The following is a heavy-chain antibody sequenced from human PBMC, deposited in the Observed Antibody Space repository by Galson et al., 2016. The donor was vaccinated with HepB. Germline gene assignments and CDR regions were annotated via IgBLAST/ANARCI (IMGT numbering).Heavy chain of an antibody. J-gene: IGHJ5*02. CDR1: GGTFSSYA. CDR2: IIPIFATA. Sequence: SVKVSCKASGGTFSSYALNWVRQAPGQGLEWMGGIIPIFATANCAQKFQGRVSITADISTSTAYMELSSLRSEDTAVYYCAREGGDDYGDYLEGKRSGWFDPWGQGTLVTVSS. D-gene: IGHD4-17*01. CDR3: AREGGDDYGDYLEGKRSGWFDP. V-gene: IGHV1-69*06.